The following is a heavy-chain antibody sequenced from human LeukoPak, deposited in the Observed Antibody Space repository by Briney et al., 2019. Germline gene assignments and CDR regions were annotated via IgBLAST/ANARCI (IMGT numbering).Heavy chain of an antibody. V-gene: IGHV1-69*13. CDR2: IIPIFGTA. Sequence: SVKVSCKASGGTFSSYAISWVRQAPGQGLEWMGGIIPIFGTANYAQKFQGRVTITADESTSTAYIELSSLRSEDTAVYYCARGYYGSGSYGYFDYWGQGTLVTVSS. D-gene: IGHD3-10*01. CDR1: GGTFSSYA. CDR3: ARGYYGSGSYGYFDY. J-gene: IGHJ4*02.